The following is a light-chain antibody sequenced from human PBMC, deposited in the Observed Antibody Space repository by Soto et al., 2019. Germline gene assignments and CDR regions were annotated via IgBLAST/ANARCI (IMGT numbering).Light chain of an antibody. CDR1: QTISSG. CDR2: KAS. Sequence: MTQSASTVSGSVGDRVTITCRASQTISSGLAWYQQKPGKAPKLLIYKASTLKSGVPSRFSGSGSGTEFTLTISSLQPADFATYYCQHYNSSSEAFGQGTKVDI. J-gene: IGKJ1*01. V-gene: IGKV1-5*03. CDR3: QHYNSSSEA.